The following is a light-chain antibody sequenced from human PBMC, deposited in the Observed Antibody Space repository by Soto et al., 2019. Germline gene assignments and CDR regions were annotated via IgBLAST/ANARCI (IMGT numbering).Light chain of an antibody. Sequence: DIQMPQFRSSLSASIGDRVTINCRASQSISSYLNWYQQKQGKAPKLLMYAVSTLQSGVPSRFSGSGSGTDLTITISSLQPEDCATDVCQQRYDTPFTFGPGTKVDIK. CDR2: AVS. J-gene: IGKJ3*01. V-gene: IGKV1-39*01. CDR1: QSISSY. CDR3: QQRYDTPFT.